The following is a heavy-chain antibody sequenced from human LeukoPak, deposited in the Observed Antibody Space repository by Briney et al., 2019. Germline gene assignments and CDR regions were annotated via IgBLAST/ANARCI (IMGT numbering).Heavy chain of an antibody. D-gene: IGHD4-23*01. CDR1: GGSINNYY. CDR2: IYYRGST. J-gene: IGHJ4*02. CDR3: ARITPGGNSGDY. V-gene: IGHV4-59*08. Sequence: SETLSLTCTVSGGSINNYYWSWIRQPPGKGLEWIGYIYYRGSTYYNPSLKSRVTISVDTSKNQFSLKLTSVTAADTAVYYCARITPGGNSGDYWGQGTLVTVSS.